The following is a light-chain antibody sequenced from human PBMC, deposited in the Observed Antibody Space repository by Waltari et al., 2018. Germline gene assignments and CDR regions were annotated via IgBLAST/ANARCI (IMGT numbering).Light chain of an antibody. J-gene: IGLJ2*01. CDR1: KSGDKY. V-gene: IGLV3-1*01. Sequence: SFELTQAPSVSVSPGQTASVTCSGDKSGDKYFCWYQQKPGHSPVLLIYEDSERPSGIPGRFSGSNSGNTATLTISATQAMDEADYYCQTWTSSGVVFGGGTKLTVL. CDR3: QTWTSSGVV. CDR2: EDS.